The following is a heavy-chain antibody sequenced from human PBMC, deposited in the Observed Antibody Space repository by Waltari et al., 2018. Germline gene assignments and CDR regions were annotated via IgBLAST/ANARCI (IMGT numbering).Heavy chain of an antibody. V-gene: IGHV1-18*01. D-gene: IGHD3-10*01. CDR1: GYTFTNYG. CDR3: AKEGDGSGKRGWFDP. Sequence: QIQLVQSGAEVKKPGASVRVSCKASGYTFTNYGITWVRQAPGQGLEWMGWISAYNGNTNYAQKLQGRVTMTTDTSTSTAYVELRGLRSDDTAVYYCAKEGDGSGKRGWFDPWGQGTLVTVSS. CDR2: ISAYNGNT. J-gene: IGHJ5*02.